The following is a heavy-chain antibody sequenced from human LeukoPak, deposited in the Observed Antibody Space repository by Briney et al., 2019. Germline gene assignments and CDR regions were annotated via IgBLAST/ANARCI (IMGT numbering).Heavy chain of an antibody. J-gene: IGHJ4*02. CDR3: ASRRSGSWYEDY. CDR1: GGTFSSYA. CDR2: IIPIFGTA. Sequence: SVKVSCKASGGTFSSYAISWVRQAPGQGLEWMGGIIPIFGTANYAQKFQGRVTITTDESTSTAYMELSSLRSEDTAVYYCASRRSGSWYEDYWGQGTLVTVSS. D-gene: IGHD6-13*01. V-gene: IGHV1-69*05.